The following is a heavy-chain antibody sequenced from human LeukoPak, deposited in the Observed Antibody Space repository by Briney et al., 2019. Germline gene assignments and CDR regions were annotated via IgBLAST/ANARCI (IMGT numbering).Heavy chain of an antibody. V-gene: IGHV3-7*01. CDR2: IKQDGSEK. CDR1: GFTFSNYG. Sequence: PGGSLRLSCAASGFTFSNYGMNWVRQAPGKGLEWVANIKQDGSEKYYVDSVKGRFTISRDNAKNSLYLQMNSLRAEDTAVYYCARETYSSGYLWGQGTLVTVSS. D-gene: IGHD3-22*01. J-gene: IGHJ4*02. CDR3: ARETYSSGYL.